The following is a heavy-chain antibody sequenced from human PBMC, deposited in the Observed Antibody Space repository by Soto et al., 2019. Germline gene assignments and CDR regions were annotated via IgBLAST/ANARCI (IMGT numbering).Heavy chain of an antibody. CDR3: TRAYYYYDSSGSYNWFDP. J-gene: IGHJ5*02. CDR2: IRSKAYGGTT. CDR1: GFTFGDYA. D-gene: IGHD3-22*01. Sequence: GGSLRLSCTASGFTFGDYAMSWFRQAPGKGLEWVGFIRSKAYGGTTEYAASVKGRFTISRDDSKSIAYLQMNSLKTEDTAVYYCTRAYYYYDSSGSYNWFDPWGQGTLVTVSS. V-gene: IGHV3-49*03.